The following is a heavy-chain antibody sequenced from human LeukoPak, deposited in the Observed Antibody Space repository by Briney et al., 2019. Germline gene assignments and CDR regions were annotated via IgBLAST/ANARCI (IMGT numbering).Heavy chain of an antibody. D-gene: IGHD1-26*01. CDR3: ASALKWETHDRKPGSLGY. CDR1: GFTVRDGY. CDR2: ISSSSSTI. J-gene: IGHJ4*02. V-gene: IGHV3-48*04. Sequence: PGGSLRLSCAASGFTVRDGYMNWVRQAPGKGLEWVSYISSSSSTIYYADSVKGRFTISRDNAKNSLYLQMNSLRAEDTAVYYCASALKWETHDRKPGSLGYWGQGTLVTVSS.